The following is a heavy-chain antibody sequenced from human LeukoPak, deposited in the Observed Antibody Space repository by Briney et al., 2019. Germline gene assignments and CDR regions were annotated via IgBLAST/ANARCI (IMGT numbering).Heavy chain of an antibody. J-gene: IGHJ4*02. CDR3: ARDRTTGTKEGEGGY. CDR1: GYTFTTYF. V-gene: IGHV1-46*01. D-gene: IGHD4-11*01. CDR2: INPSGGST. Sequence: ASVKVSCKASGYTFTTYFMHWVRQAPGQGLEWMGVINPSGGSTTYAQKFQGRVTMTRDMSTSIVHMELNSLRSDDTAVYYCARDRTTGTKEGEGGYWGQGTLVTVSS.